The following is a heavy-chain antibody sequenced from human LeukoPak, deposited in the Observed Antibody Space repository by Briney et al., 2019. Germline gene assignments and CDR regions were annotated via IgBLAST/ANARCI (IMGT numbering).Heavy chain of an antibody. V-gene: IGHV4-34*01. J-gene: IGHJ6*02. CDR3: ARHLGPLRGPAARSRAGMDV. CDR2: INHSGST. Sequence: PSETLSLTCAVYGGSFSGYYWSWIRQPPGKGLEWIGEINHSGSTNYNPSLKSRVTISVDTSKNQFSLKLSSVTAADTAVYYCARHLGPLRGPAARSRAGMDVWGQGTTVTVSS. CDR1: GGSFSGYY. D-gene: IGHD2-2*01.